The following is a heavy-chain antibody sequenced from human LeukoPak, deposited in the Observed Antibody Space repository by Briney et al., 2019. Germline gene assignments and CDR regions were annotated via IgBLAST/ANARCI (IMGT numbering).Heavy chain of an antibody. CDR1: GGSIGSSSYY. CDR3: ARHRLSSGWYYFDY. J-gene: IGHJ4*02. CDR2: VYYSGIT. Sequence: SETLSLTCTVSGGSIGSSSYYWGWIRQPPGKGLEWIGSVYYSGITYSNPSLRSRVTISVDTSKNQFSLNLSSVTAADTAVYYCARHRLSSGWYYFDYWGQGTLVTVSS. V-gene: IGHV4-39*01. D-gene: IGHD6-19*01.